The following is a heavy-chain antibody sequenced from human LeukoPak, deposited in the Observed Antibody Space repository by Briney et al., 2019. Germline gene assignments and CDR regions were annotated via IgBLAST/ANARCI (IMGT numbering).Heavy chain of an antibody. CDR2: VNDSGKI. D-gene: IGHD3-10*01. J-gene: IGHJ4*02. V-gene: IGHV4-34*10. CDR1: SGSLSGYY. Sequence: SETLSLTCTVYSGSLSGYYWSWLRQPPGKGLEFIGEVNDSGKINYTPSLKSRVTVSVDAPKKQFSLKLTSVTAADTAVYYCARVIDSSESYYRPFDYWGQGTLVTVSS. CDR3: ARVIDSSESYYRPFDY.